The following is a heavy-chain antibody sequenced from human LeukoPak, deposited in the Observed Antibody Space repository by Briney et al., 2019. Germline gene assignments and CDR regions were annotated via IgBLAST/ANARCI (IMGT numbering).Heavy chain of an antibody. CDR1: GYTFTSYY. J-gene: IGHJ6*02. CDR3: ARDAGMEAAIENYYYYYGMDV. D-gene: IGHD2-2*02. CDR2: INTSGGST. Sequence: ASVKVSCKASGYTFTSYYMHWVRQAPGQGLEWMGIINTSGGSTSYAQKFQGRVTMTRDTSTSTVYMELSSLRSEDTAVYYCARDAGMEAAIENYYYYYGMDVWGQGTTVTVSS. V-gene: IGHV1-46*01.